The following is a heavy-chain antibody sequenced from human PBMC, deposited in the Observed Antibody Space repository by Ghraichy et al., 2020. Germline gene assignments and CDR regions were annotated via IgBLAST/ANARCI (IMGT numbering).Heavy chain of an antibody. CDR2: IANHNGNA. V-gene: IGHV1-18*01. CDR1: GYTFTSYG. CDR3: ARDWQYKFDY. D-gene: IGHD1-1*01. Sequence: ASVKVSCKASGYTFTSYGISWVRQAPGQGLEWVGWIANHNGNANFGQNFQSRVTLATDTSTSTVYMELRSLTSDDTAVYYCARDWQYKFDYWGQGTLVTVSS. J-gene: IGHJ4*02.